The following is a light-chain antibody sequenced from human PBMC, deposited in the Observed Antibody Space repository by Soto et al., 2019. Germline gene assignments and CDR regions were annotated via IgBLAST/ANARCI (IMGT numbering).Light chain of an antibody. CDR2: DVS. Sequence: QSVLTQPASVSGSPGQSITISCTGTSSDVDGYDYVSWYKQHPGKAPKLMIYDVSNRPSGVSNRFSGSKSGNTASLTISGLQAEDEAYYFCSSYTISSPYVFGTGTKLTVL. CDR1: SSDVDGYDY. J-gene: IGLJ1*01. V-gene: IGLV2-14*01. CDR3: SSYTISSPYV.